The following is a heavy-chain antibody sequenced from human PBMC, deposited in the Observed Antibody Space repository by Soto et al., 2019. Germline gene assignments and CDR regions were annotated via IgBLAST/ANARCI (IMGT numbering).Heavy chain of an antibody. Sequence: TCTVSGGSISSYYWSWIRQPPGKGLEWIGYIYYSGSTNYNPSLKSRVTISVDTSKNQFSLKLSSVTAADTAVYYCARTDSSGPAYYFDYWGQGTLVTVSS. D-gene: IGHD6-19*01. CDR1: GGSISSYY. CDR2: IYYSGST. V-gene: IGHV4-59*01. J-gene: IGHJ4*02. CDR3: ARTDSSGPAYYFDY.